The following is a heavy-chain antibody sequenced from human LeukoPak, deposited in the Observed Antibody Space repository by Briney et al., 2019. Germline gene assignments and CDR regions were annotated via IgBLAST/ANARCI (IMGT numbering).Heavy chain of an antibody. V-gene: IGHV3-9*01. CDR3: AKTNLRLGYSSSWYAPGYFDY. Sequence: SLRLSCAASGFTFDDYAMHWVRQAPGKGLEGVSGISWNSGSIGYADSVKGRFTISRDNAKNSLYLQMNSLRAEDTALYYCAKTNLRLGYSSSWYAPGYFDYWGQGTLVTVSS. CDR1: GFTFDDYA. CDR2: ISWNSGSI. J-gene: IGHJ4*02. D-gene: IGHD6-13*01.